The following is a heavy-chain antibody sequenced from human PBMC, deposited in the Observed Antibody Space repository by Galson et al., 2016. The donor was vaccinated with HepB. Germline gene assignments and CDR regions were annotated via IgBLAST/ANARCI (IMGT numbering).Heavy chain of an antibody. J-gene: IGHJ6*04. CDR3: VQGSTAPAV. V-gene: IGHV3-23*01. Sequence: SLRLSCAASGFTFRNYGMTWVRQAPGKGMEVVSSMSRSGESRDYADSVKGRFTISRDNSKNTLSLQMNSLTADDTAIYYCVQGSTAPAVWGKGTTVTVSS. CDR2: MSRSGESR. D-gene: IGHD2-2*01. CDR1: GFTFRNYG.